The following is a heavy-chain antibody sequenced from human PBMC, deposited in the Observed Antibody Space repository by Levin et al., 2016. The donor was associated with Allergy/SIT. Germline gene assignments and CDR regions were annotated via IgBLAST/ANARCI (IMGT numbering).Heavy chain of an antibody. D-gene: IGHD2-2*01. CDR1: GFTFSTHS. CDR3: ARDFCRSTTCWSYFDY. V-gene: IGHV3-48*02. J-gene: IGHJ4*02. Sequence: GESLKISCAASGFTFSTHSMNWVRQAPGKGLEWVSYISSSSSTIYYADSVKGRFTISRDNAKNSLYLQMNSLRDEDTAVYYCARDFCRSTTCWSYFDYWGQGTLVTVSS. CDR2: ISSSSSTI.